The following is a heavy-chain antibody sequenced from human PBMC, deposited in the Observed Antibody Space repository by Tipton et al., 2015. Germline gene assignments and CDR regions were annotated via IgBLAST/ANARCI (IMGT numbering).Heavy chain of an antibody. CDR3: ATGRSIAARPFDY. Sequence: TLSLTCSVSSDSISKYYWSWIRQPPGKELEWIGYIQYSGSTNYNPSLKSRVTISADTSKNQFSLRLSSVTAADTAVYYCATGRSIAARPFDYWGQGTLVTVSS. D-gene: IGHD6-6*01. J-gene: IGHJ4*02. CDR2: IQYSGST. V-gene: IGHV4-59*08. CDR1: SDSISKYY.